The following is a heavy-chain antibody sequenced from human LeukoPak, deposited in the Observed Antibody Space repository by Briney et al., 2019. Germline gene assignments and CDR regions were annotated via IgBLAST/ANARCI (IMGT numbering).Heavy chain of an antibody. CDR3: ARDRGPYCSSTSCYYYYYYMDV. CDR1: GYTFTSYY. J-gene: IGHJ6*03. V-gene: IGHV1-46*01. D-gene: IGHD2-2*01. CDR2: INPSGGST. Sequence: GASVKVSCKASGYTFTSYYMHWVRQAPGQGLEWMGIINPSGGSTSYAQKFQGRVTMTRDTSTSTVYMELISLRSEDTAVYYCARDRGPYCSSTSCYYYYYYMDVWGKGTTVTVSS.